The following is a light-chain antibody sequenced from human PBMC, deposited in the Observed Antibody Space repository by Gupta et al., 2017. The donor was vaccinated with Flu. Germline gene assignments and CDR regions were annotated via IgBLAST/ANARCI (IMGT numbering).Light chain of an antibody. V-gene: IGKV1-5*03. J-gene: IGKJ1*01. CDR2: KAK. Sequence: PPPQLSASVGERVTKTSRDSKSVSSLLSWEQQKPGKAPTMLIYKAKSVEGGVATRFGGRAARKEFTRTISIVQHDDFANYCWQPYNSYWSFGQGTKVEIK. CDR1: KSVSSL. CDR3: QPYNSYWS.